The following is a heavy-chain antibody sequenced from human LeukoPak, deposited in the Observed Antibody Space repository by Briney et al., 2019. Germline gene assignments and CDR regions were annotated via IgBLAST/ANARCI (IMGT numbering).Heavy chain of an antibody. V-gene: IGHV3-23*01. CDR1: GFTFSSYA. CDR2: ISGSGGST. Sequence: GGSLRLSCAASGFTFSSYAMSWVRQAPGKGLEWVSAISGSGGSTYYADSVKGRLTISRDNSKNTLYPQMNSLRAEDTAVYYCAILPKSAFDIWGQGTMVTVSS. D-gene: IGHD2-15*01. CDR3: AILPKSAFDI. J-gene: IGHJ3*02.